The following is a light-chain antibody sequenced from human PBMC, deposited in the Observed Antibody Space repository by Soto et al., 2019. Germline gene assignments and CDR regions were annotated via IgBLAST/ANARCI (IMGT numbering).Light chain of an antibody. J-gene: IGKJ4*01. CDR1: QSVSSSY. CDR2: GAS. V-gene: IGKV3-20*01. CDR3: QYYGNSPKLT. Sequence: VLSPSPRTPSFSPGGRAPPSCRGRQSVSSSYLAWYQQKPGQAPRLLIYGASSRATGFPDRFSGTGSGTDFTLTISRLQPEDFAVYYCQYYGNSPKLTFGGGTKVDIK.